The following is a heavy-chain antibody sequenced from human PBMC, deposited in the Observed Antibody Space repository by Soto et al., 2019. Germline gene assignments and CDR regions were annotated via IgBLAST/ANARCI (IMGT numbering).Heavy chain of an antibody. Sequence: SETLSLTCAVYGGSFSGHSWTWIRQSPGKGLEWIGDINHSGRVNYSPSLKSRVTISLGTSKNQFSLTLSAVTAADTAMYYCSTRAYDTNGYYRFDPWGQGTLVTVSS. J-gene: IGHJ5*01. D-gene: IGHD3-22*01. V-gene: IGHV4-34*01. CDR3: STRAYDTNGYYRFDP. CDR2: INHSGRV. CDR1: GGSFSGHS.